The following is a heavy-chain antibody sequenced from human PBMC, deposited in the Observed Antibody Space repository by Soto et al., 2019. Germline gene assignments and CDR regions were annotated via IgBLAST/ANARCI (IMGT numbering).Heavy chain of an antibody. CDR2: MYNSGST. CDR1: VGSVSSGSYY. J-gene: IGHJ4*02. V-gene: IGHV4-61*01. CDR3: ARVSSGWYYFDY. Sequence: ASETLSLTCTFSVGSVSSGSYYWSWIRQPPGKGLEWIGYMYNSGSTNYNPSLKSRVIISVDTSKNQFSLKLSSVTAADTAVYYCARVSSGWYYFDYWGQGTLVTVSS. D-gene: IGHD6-19*01.